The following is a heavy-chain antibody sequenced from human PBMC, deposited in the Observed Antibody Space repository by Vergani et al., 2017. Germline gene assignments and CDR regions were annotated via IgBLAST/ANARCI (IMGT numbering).Heavy chain of an antibody. CDR1: GGSISSGGYS. CDR3: ARSRVVPAAIPGYYYGMDV. CDR2: IYHSGST. V-gene: IGHV4-30-2*02. J-gene: IGHJ6*02. D-gene: IGHD2-2*02. Sequence: QLQLQESGSGLVKPSQTLSLTCAVSGGSISSGGYSWSWIRQPPGKGLEWIGYIYHSGSTYYNPSLKSRVTISVDTSKNQFSLKLSSVTAADTAVYYCARSRVVPAAIPGYYYGMDVWGQGTTVTVSS.